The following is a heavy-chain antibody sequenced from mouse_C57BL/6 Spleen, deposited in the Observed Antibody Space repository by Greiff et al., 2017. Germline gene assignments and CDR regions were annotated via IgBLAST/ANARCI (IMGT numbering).Heavy chain of an antibody. CDR3: ARGGSMVTDRYFDV. V-gene: IGHV1-72*01. CDR1: GYTFTSYW. D-gene: IGHD2-2*01. CDR2: IDPNSGGT. Sequence: QVHVKQPGAELVKPGASVKLSCKASGYTFTSYWMHWVKQRPGRGLEWIGRIDPNSGGTKYNEKFKSKATLTVDKPSSTASMELSSLTSEDSAVYYCARGGSMVTDRYFDVWGTGTTVTVSS. J-gene: IGHJ1*03.